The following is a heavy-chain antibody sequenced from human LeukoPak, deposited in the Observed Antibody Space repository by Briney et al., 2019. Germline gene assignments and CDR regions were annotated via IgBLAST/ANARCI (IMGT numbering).Heavy chain of an antibody. D-gene: IGHD3-10*01. CDR2: ISSSSSYI. CDR3: AREGYYGAFDI. Sequence: PGGSLRLSCAASGFTFSRYSMNWVRQAPGKGLEWVSFISSSSSYIYYADSVKGRFSISRDNAKNSLSLQMNSLRDDDTAVYYCAREGYYGAFDIWGQGTMVTVSS. CDR1: GFTFSRYS. V-gene: IGHV3-21*01. J-gene: IGHJ3*02.